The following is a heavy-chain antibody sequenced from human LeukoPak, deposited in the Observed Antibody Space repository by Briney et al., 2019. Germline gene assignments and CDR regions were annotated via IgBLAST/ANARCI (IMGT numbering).Heavy chain of an antibody. J-gene: IGHJ5*02. CDR1: GFTFSSYW. CDR2: IKQDGSEK. V-gene: IGHV3-7*01. Sequence: GGSLRLSCAASGFTFSSYWMSWVRQAPGKGLEWVANIKQDGSEKYYVDSVKGRFTISRDNAKNSLYLQMNSLRAEDTAVYYCARVPIVVVPAALWPDNNWFDPWGQGTLVTVSS. D-gene: IGHD2-2*01. CDR3: ARVPIVVVPAALWPDNNWFDP.